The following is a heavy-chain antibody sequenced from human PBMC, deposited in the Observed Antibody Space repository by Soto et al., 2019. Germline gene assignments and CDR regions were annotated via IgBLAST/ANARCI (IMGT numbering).Heavy chain of an antibody. V-gene: IGHV4-59*01. CDR3: ARVGAEAAGGYYYYGMDV. CDR1: GGSISSYY. CDR2: IYYSGST. Sequence: SETLSLTCTVSGGSISSYYWSWIRQPPGKGLEWIGYIYYSGSTNYNPSLKSRVTISVDTSKNQFSLKLSSVTAADTAVYYCARVGAEAAGGYYYYGMDVWGQGTTVTVSS. J-gene: IGHJ6*02. D-gene: IGHD6-13*01.